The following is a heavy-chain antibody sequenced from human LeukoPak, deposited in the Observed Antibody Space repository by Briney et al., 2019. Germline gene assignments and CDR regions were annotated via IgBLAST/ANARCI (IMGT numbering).Heavy chain of an antibody. Sequence: PGGSLRLSCAASGFTVSSNYMSWVRQAPGKGLERVSVIYSGGSTYYADSVKGRFTISRDNSKNTLYLQMNSLRAEDTAVYYCAKGRVPIAVAGTNYYGMDVWGQGTTVTVSS. CDR1: GFTVSSNY. V-gene: IGHV3-53*01. CDR3: AKGRVPIAVAGTNYYGMDV. D-gene: IGHD6-19*01. J-gene: IGHJ6*02. CDR2: IYSGGST.